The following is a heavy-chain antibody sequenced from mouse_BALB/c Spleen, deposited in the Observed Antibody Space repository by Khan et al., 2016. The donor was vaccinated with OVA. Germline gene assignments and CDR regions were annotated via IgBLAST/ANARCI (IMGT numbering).Heavy chain of an antibody. J-gene: IGHJ2*01. D-gene: IGHD3-3*01. V-gene: IGHV2-9*02. CDR3: ARNRGPDYVDY. CDR2: IWAGGST. Sequence: QVQLKESGPGLVAPSQRLSITCTVTGISLPTSAIPWIRQPPGKGLEWLGIIWAGGSTNSTSALMSRLSISKDKSKRQVFLKTNSLQTQETVMYYCARNRGPDYVDYWGQGTTLTVSS. CDR1: GISLPTSA.